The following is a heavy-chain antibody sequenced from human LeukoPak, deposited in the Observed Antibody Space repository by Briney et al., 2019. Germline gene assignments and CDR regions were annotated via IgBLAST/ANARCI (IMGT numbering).Heavy chain of an antibody. V-gene: IGHV3-30*04. CDR3: ARGPPIAVAGPGYY. CDR2: ISYDGSNK. CDR1: GFTFSSYA. J-gene: IGHJ4*02. D-gene: IGHD6-19*01. Sequence: VGSLRLSCAASGFTFSSYAMHWVRQAPGKGLEWVAVISYDGSNKYYADSVKGRFTISRDNSKNTLYLQMNSLRAEDTAVYYCARGPPIAVAGPGYYWGQGTLVTVSS.